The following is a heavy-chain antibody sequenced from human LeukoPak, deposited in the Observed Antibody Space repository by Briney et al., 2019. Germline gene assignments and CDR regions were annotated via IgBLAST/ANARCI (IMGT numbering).Heavy chain of an antibody. CDR2: IYTSGST. Sequence: SKTLSLTCTVSGGSISSYYWSWIRQPAGKGLEWIGRIYTSGSTNYNPSLKSRVTMSVDTSKNQFSLKLSSVTAADTAVYYCARVAILTGYPYYYYYYMDVWGKGTTVTVSS. V-gene: IGHV4-4*07. D-gene: IGHD3-9*01. CDR1: GGSISSYY. CDR3: ARVAILTGYPYYYYYYMDV. J-gene: IGHJ6*03.